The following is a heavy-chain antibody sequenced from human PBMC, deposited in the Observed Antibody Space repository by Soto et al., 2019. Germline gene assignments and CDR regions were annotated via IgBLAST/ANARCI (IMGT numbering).Heavy chain of an antibody. D-gene: IGHD4-4*01. Sequence: PGGSLRLSCAASGFTFSSYAMSWVRQAPGKGLEWVSAISGSGGSTYYADSVKGRFTISRDNSKNTLYLQMNSLRAEDTAVYYCAKSLLYSMGPYYFDYWGQGTLVTVSS. CDR2: ISGSGGST. CDR1: GFTFSSYA. V-gene: IGHV3-23*01. J-gene: IGHJ4*02. CDR3: AKSLLYSMGPYYFDY.